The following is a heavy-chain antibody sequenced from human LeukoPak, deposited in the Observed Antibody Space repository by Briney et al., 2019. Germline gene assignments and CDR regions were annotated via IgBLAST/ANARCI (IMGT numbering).Heavy chain of an antibody. CDR2: ISHDGGNK. CDR1: GFTFSSYA. D-gene: IGHD4-17*01. CDR3: ARDWTTVTTPDY. Sequence: GGSLRFSCAASGFTFSSYAMHWVRQAPGKGLEWVAVISHDGGNKYYADSVKGRFTTSRDNSKNTLYLQMNSLRAEDTAVYYCARDWTTVTTPDYWGQGTLVTVSS. J-gene: IGHJ4*02. V-gene: IGHV3-30-3*01.